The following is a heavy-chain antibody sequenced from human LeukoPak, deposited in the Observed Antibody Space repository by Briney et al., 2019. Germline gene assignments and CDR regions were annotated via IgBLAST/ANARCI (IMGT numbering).Heavy chain of an antibody. V-gene: IGHV5-51*01. Sequence: GESLKISCKGSGYSFTTYWIGWVRQMPGKGLEWMGIIYPGDSDTGYSPSFQGQVTISADKSISTAYLQWSSLKASDTAMYYCARPQGRHSSGWSPFDYWGQGTLVTVSS. D-gene: IGHD6-19*01. CDR2: IYPGDSDT. CDR1: GYSFTTYW. CDR3: ARPQGRHSSGWSPFDY. J-gene: IGHJ4*02.